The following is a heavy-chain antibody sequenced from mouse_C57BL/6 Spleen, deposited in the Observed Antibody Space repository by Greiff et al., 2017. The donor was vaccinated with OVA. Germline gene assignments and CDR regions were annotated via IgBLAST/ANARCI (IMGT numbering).Heavy chain of an antibody. CDR3: ATDYENWYFDV. CDR2: ISSGSSTI. D-gene: IGHD2-4*01. J-gene: IGHJ1*03. Sequence: EVKLLESGGGLVKPGGSLKLSCAASGFTFSDYGMHWVRQAPEKGLEWVAYISSGSSTIYYADTVKGRFTISRDNAKNTLFLQMTSLRSEDTAMYYCATDYENWYFDVWGTGTTVTVSS. CDR1: GFTFSDYG. V-gene: IGHV5-17*01.